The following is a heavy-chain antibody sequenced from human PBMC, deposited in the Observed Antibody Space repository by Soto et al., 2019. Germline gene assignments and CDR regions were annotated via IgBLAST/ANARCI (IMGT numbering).Heavy chain of an antibody. CDR3: AITGTTAYYFDY. CDR2: IYYRGST. CDR1: GGSISSGDYY. D-gene: IGHD1-20*01. V-gene: IGHV4-30-4*01. Sequence: SETLSLTCTVSGGSISSGDYYWSWIRQPPGRGLEWIGYIYYRGSTYYNPSLKSRVTRSVDTSKNQFSLRLSSVTAADTAVYYCAITGTTAYYFDYWGQGTLVTVSS. J-gene: IGHJ4*02.